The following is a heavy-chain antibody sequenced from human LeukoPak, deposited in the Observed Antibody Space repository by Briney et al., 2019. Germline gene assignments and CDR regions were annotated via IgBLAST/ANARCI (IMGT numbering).Heavy chain of an antibody. CDR1: VGSISSYY. CDR2: FYTSGRT. D-gene: IGHD2-15*01. V-gene: IGHV4-4*07. CDR3: ARDDEVARFDY. Sequence: SETLSLTCTVSVGSISSYYGSWIRQPAGKGLEWIGRFYTSGRTNYNPSLKSRVTMSVDTSKNQFSLKLSSVTAADTAVYYCARDDEVARFDYWGQGTLVTVSS. J-gene: IGHJ4*02.